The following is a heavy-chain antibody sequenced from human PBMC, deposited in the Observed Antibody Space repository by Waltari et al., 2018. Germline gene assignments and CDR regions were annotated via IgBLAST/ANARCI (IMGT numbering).Heavy chain of an antibody. J-gene: IGHJ5*02. CDR2: IYYSGST. V-gene: IGHV4-31*03. CDR3: ARAGVYGSGSYYNAIDP. CDR1: GGSISRGGYY. Sequence: QVQLQESGPGLVKPSQTLSLTCTVSGGSISRGGYYWSWIRQHPGKGLEWIGYIYYSGSTYYNPSLKSRVTISVDTSKNQFSLKLSSVTAADTAVYYCARAGVYGSGSYYNAIDPWGQGTLVTVSS. D-gene: IGHD3-10*01.